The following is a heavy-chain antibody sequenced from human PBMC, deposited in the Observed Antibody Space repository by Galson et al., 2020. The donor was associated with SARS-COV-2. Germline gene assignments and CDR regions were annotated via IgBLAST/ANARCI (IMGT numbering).Heavy chain of an antibody. Sequence: NSGGSLRLSCAASGFTFSTYTMHWVRQAPGKGLEWVSSISGSGSYMYSAASVKGRFTISRDNAKNSLYLQMNSLRAGDTAIYYCARDVSYYSHSSGFSWFDLWGQGTLVTVSS. J-gene: IGHJ5*02. CDR2: ISGSGSYM. V-gene: IGHV3-21*01. CDR1: GFTFSTYT. D-gene: IGHD3-22*01. CDR3: ARDVSYYSHSSGFSWFDL.